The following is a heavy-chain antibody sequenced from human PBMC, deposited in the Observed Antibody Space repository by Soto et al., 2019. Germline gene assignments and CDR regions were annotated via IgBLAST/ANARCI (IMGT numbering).Heavy chain of an antibody. CDR2: IYYSGST. J-gene: IGHJ6*02. Sequence: SETLSLTCTVSGGSISSGGYYWSWIRQHPGKGLEWIGYIYYSGSTYYNPSLKSRVTISVDTSKNQFSLKLSSVTAADTAVYYCAREAAVGATVYYYYYGMDVWGQGTTVTVSS. D-gene: IGHD1-26*01. V-gene: IGHV4-31*03. CDR1: GGSISSGGYY. CDR3: AREAAVGATVYYYYYGMDV.